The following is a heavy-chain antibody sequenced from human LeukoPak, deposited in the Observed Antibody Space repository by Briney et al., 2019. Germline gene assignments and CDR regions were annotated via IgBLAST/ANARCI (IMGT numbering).Heavy chain of an antibody. CDR1: GYSISSSYY. CDR2: IYYSGST. D-gene: IGHD6-19*01. Sequence: PSETLSLTCTVSGYSISSSYYWSWIRQPPGKGLEWIGYIYYSGSTNYKPSLKSRVTISVDTSKNQFSLKLSSVTAADTAVYYCAGGYSSGWYGYYYYYYMDVWGKGTTVTISS. CDR3: AGGYSSGWYGYYYYYYMDV. J-gene: IGHJ6*03. V-gene: IGHV4-59*08.